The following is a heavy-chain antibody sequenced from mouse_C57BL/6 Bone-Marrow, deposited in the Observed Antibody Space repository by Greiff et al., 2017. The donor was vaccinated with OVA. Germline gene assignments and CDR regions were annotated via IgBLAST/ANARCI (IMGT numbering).Heavy chain of an antibody. J-gene: IGHJ1*03. CDR3: ARKDYGSSFYWYVDV. CDR1: GFTFSDYY. CDR2: ISPGGGST. Sequence: EVQGVESGGGLVQPGGSLKLSCAASGFTFSDYYMYWVRQTPEKRLEWVAYISPGGGSTYYPDTVKGRFTISRDNATNTLYLQMSRLKSEDTAMYYCARKDYGSSFYWYVDVWGTGTTVTVSS. V-gene: IGHV5-12*01. D-gene: IGHD1-1*01.